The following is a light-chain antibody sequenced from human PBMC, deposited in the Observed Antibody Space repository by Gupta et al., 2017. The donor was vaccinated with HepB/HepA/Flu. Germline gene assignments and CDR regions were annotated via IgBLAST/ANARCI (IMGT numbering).Light chain of an antibody. CDR3: QQTHTLPQT. CDR2: GAS. J-gene: IGKJ3*01. CDR1: HTIKDY. V-gene: IGKV1-39*01. Sequence: DIQMSQSPSSLSASVGDRVNITCRASHTIKDYLNWYRQGPGKAPEILIYGASSLQRGVPSRFSGSGSGTDFTLAVTSLQPEDFATYYCQQTHTLPQTFGPGTKVDI.